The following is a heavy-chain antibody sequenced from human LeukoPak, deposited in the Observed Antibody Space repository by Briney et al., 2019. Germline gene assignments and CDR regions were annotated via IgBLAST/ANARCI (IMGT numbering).Heavy chain of an antibody. CDR2: IRSKAYGGTT. Sequence: GGSLRPSCTASGFTFGDYAMSWVRQAPGKGLEWVGVIRSKAYGGTTQYAASVKGRFTISRDDSKSIAYLQMNSLKTEDTAVYFCTRDYSSGDYRRYYFDYWGQGSLVTVSS. CDR1: GFTFGDYA. CDR3: TRDYSSGDYRRYYFDY. D-gene: IGHD3-10*01. J-gene: IGHJ4*02. V-gene: IGHV3-49*04.